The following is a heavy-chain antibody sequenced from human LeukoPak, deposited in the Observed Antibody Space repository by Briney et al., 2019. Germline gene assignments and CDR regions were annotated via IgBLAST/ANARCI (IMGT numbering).Heavy chain of an antibody. D-gene: IGHD2-2*01. CDR1: GFTFRNYW. CDR3: VKGYCSGTSCYVWNYFDY. Sequence: PGGSLRLSCAASGFTFRNYWMHWVRQAPGKGLEYVSGFSSIGGSTYYADSVKGRFTISRDNSKNTLYLQMSSLRAEDTAVYYCVKGYCSGTSCYVWNYFDYWGQGTLVTVSS. CDR2: FSSIGGST. V-gene: IGHV3-64D*06. J-gene: IGHJ4*02.